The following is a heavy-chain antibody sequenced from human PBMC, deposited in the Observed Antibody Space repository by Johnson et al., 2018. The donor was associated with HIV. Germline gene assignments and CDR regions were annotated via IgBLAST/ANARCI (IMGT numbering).Heavy chain of an antibody. V-gene: IGHV3-30*19. CDR2: IWYDGLNK. CDR3: ARDPYYDFLTGPRDAFDI. CDR1: GFTFRSYG. Sequence: QVQLVESGGGVVQPGRSLRLSCAASGFTFRSYGMHWVRQAPGKGLEWVAVIWYDGLNKYYADSVKGRFTISRDNSKNTLYLQMNSLRAEDTAVYYCARDPYYDFLTGPRDAFDIWGQGTMVTVSS. D-gene: IGHD3-9*01. J-gene: IGHJ3*02.